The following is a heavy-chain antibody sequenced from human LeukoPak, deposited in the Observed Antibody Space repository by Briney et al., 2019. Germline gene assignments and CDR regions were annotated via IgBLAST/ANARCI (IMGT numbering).Heavy chain of an antibody. V-gene: IGHV1-3*01. Sequence: ASVKVSCKASGYTFTNYAIHWVRQAPGQRLEWMGWINAGNGYTMYSQKFQGRVTMTRDTSATTAYMELSSLRSEDTAVYYCARTGDPLYYYGSGTYPKPGGPPDYWGQGTLVTVSS. CDR3: ARTGDPLYYYGSGTYPKPGGPPDY. J-gene: IGHJ4*02. D-gene: IGHD3-10*01. CDR1: GYTFTNYA. CDR2: INAGNGYT.